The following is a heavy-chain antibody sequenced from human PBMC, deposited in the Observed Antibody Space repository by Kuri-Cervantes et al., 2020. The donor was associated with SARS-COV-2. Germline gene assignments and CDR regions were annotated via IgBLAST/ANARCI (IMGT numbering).Heavy chain of an antibody. D-gene: IGHD6-6*01. CDR3: ARVTRYSSSSASDDYYYYIDV. Sequence: ASVKVSCKDSGYTFTDYYLHWVRQAPGQGLEWMGWINPNSGGTNYAQKFQGRVTMTRDTSISTAYMELSRLRSDDTAVYYCARVTRYSSSSASDDYYYYIDVWGKGTTVTVSS. CDR1: GYTFTDYY. J-gene: IGHJ6*03. CDR2: INPNSGGT. V-gene: IGHV1-2*02.